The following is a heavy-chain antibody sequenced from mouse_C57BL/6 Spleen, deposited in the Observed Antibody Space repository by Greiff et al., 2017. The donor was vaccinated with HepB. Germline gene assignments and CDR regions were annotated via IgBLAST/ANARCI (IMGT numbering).Heavy chain of an antibody. CDR3: ARVYGRSYRFDV. V-gene: IGHV5-16*01. J-gene: IGHJ1*03. Sequence: EVKLMVSEGGLVQPGSSMKLSCTASGFTFSDYYMAWVRQVPEKGLEWVANINYDGSSTYYLDSLKSRFIISRDNAKNILYLQMSSLKSEDTATYYCARVYGRSYRFDVWGTGTTVTVSS. CDR2: INYDGSST. CDR1: GFTFSDYY. D-gene: IGHD1-1*01.